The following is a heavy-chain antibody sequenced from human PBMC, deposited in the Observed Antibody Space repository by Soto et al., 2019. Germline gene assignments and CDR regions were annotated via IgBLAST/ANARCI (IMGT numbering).Heavy chain of an antibody. CDR2: INPNSGGT. V-gene: IGHV1-2*04. CDR1: GYTFTGYY. D-gene: IGHD6-6*01. CDR3: ARASYSSSSEGSYYYCGMDV. Sequence: ASVKVSFKASGYTFTGYYMHWLRQAPGQGLEWMGWINPNSGGTNYAQKFQGWVTMTRDTSISTAYMELSRLRSDDTAVYYCARASYSSSSEGSYYYCGMDVWGQGTTVTVSS. J-gene: IGHJ6*02.